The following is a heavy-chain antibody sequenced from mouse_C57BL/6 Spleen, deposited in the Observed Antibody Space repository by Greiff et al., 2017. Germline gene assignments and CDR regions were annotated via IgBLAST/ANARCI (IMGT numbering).Heavy chain of an antibody. Sequence: DVKLQESGPGLVKPSQSLFLSCSVSGYSFTSGYYWNWIRQFPGNKLEWMGYMSYDGSNNYNPYLKNRFSITRDTSKNQFFLQLKSVTTEDTATEYCAREGDYGNYGYWGQGTTLTVSS. J-gene: IGHJ2*01. CDR1: GYSFTSGYY. CDR2: MSYDGSN. V-gene: IGHV3-6*01. D-gene: IGHD2-1*01. CDR3: AREGDYGNYGY.